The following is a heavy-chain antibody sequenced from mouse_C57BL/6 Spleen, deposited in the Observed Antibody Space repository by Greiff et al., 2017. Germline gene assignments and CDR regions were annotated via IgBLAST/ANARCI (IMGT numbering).Heavy chain of an antibody. D-gene: IGHD1-1*01. Sequence: LVESGAELVKPGASVKMSCKASGYTFTSYWITWVKQRPGQGLEWIGDIYPGSGSTNYNEKFKSKATLTVDTSSSTAYMQLSSLTSEDSAVYYCARGRYYFDYWGQGTTLTVSS. V-gene: IGHV1-55*01. CDR3: ARGRYYFDY. J-gene: IGHJ2*01. CDR1: GYTFTSYW. CDR2: IYPGSGST.